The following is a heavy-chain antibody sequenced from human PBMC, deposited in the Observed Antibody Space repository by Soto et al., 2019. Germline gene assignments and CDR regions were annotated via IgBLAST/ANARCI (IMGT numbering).Heavy chain of an antibody. CDR1: GGTFSSYA. V-gene: IGHV1-69*12. D-gene: IGHD1-26*01. J-gene: IGHJ4*02. CDR3: ARLPSGSYYFDS. Sequence: QVQLVQSGAEVKKPGSSVKVSCKASGGTFSSYAISWVRQAPGQGLECMGGIIPIFGTANYAQKFQGRVTITAAEATSTAYMELSSLRSEDTAVYYCARLPSGSYYFDSWGQGTLVTVSS. CDR2: IIPIFGTA.